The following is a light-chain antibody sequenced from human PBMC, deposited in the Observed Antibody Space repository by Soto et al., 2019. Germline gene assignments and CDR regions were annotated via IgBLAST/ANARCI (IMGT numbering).Light chain of an antibody. J-gene: IGLJ1*01. V-gene: IGLV2-14*01. CDR3: SAYTTTSTPV. CDR1: RNDVGAFQY. Sequence: QSALTQPASVSGSPGQSITISCTGNRNDVGAFQYVSWYQHHPGKAAKLLIYEVSSRPSGVSARFSGSKSGNTASLTISGLQSEDDADYYCSAYTTTSTPVFGPGTKVTVL. CDR2: EVS.